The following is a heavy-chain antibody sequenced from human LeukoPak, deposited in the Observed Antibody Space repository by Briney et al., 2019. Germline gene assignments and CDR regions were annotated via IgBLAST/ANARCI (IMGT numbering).Heavy chain of an antibody. CDR2: IYTSGST. D-gene: IGHD6-13*01. CDR3: ARDQIAAAGYLLYYYYMDV. J-gene: IGHJ6*03. V-gene: IGHV4-4*07. Sequence: SETLSLTCTVSGGSISSYYWSWIRQPAGKGLEWIGRIYTSGSTNYNPSLKSRVTMSVDTSKNQFSLKLSSVTAADTAVYYCARDQIAAAGYLLYYYYMDVWGKGTTVTISS. CDR1: GGSISSYY.